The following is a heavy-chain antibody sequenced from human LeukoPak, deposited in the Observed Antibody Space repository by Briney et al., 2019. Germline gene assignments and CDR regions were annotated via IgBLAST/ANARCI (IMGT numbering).Heavy chain of an antibody. CDR1: GFTFSSYA. J-gene: IGHJ6*03. Sequence: GSLRLSCAASGFTFSSYAMSWVRQAPGKGLEWIGSIYDSGNEFYNPSLKSRVTISADTSKNQFSLKLNSVTAADTAMYYCARQISDYYYYYMDVWGEGITVTVSS. D-gene: IGHD2/OR15-2a*01. CDR2: IYDSGNE. CDR3: ARQISDYYYYYMDV. V-gene: IGHV4-39*01.